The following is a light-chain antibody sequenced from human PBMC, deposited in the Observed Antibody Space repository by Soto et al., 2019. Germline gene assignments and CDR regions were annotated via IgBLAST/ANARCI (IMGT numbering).Light chain of an antibody. CDR3: QKYNTWPLT. V-gene: IGKV3-15*01. J-gene: IGKJ4*01. Sequence: EIVMTQSPATLSGSTGERATLSCRASQSVFTNFAWYQHKAGQAPRLLIYGVSTRATGVPVRFSGSGSGTEFTLTISSLQSEDFAVYYSQKYNTWPLTFGGGTKVEIK. CDR2: GVS. CDR1: QSVFTN.